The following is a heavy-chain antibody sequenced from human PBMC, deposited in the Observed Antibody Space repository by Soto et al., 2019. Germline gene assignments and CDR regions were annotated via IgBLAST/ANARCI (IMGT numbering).Heavy chain of an antibody. CDR3: ARSLTTFGAVIWTDYYVMDV. CDR1: GYTFTRYA. Sequence: QVHLVQSGAEVKKPGASVKVSCKASGYTFTRYAMHWVRQAPGQRLEWMGWINAGNGNTKYSQKFQGRVIITRDTSASTAYMEMSSLRSEDTAVYYCARSLTTFGAVIWTDYYVMDVWGQGTTVTVSS. V-gene: IGHV1-3*01. J-gene: IGHJ6*02. CDR2: INAGNGNT. D-gene: IGHD3-3*01.